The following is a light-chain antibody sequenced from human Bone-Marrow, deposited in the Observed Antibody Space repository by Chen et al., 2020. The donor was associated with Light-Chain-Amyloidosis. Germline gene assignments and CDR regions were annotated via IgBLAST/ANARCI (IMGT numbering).Light chain of an antibody. V-gene: IGLV3-21*02. J-gene: IGLJ2*01. Sequence: SYVLTQPSSVSAAPGQMATIARGGNNIGSTSVHWYQQTPGQAPLLVVYDDSDRPSGIPERLSGSNSGNAATLTISRVEAGDEADYYCQVWDRSSDRPVFGGGTKLTVL. CDR2: DDS. CDR3: QVWDRSSDRPV. CDR1: NIGSTS.